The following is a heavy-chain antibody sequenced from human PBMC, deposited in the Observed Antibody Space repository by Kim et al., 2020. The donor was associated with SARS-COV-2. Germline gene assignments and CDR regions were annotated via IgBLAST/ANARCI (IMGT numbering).Heavy chain of an antibody. CDR2: IIPIFGTA. D-gene: IGHD6-13*01. V-gene: IGHV1-69*13. CDR3: ASTYIGVWGSSSWYLFPFDY. Sequence: SVKVSCKASGGTFSSYAISWVRQAPGQGLEWMGGIIPIFGTANYAQKFQGRVTITADESTSTAYMELSSLRSEDTAVYYCASTYIGVWGSSSWYLFPFDYWGQGTLVTVSS. CDR1: GGTFSSYA. J-gene: IGHJ4*02.